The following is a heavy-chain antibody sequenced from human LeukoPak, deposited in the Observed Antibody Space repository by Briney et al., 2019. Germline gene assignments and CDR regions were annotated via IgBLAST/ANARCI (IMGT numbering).Heavy chain of an antibody. CDR3: ARDGYGGNYYGMGV. V-gene: IGHV3-21*06. CDR2: ISSSSSYI. D-gene: IGHD4-23*01. Sequence: GGSLRLSCVVSGFTFSSYSMNWVRQAPGKGLEWVSSISSSSSYIYYADSLKGRFTISRDNARNSVYLQMNSLRGEDTAVYYCARDGYGGNYYGMGVWGQGTTVTVSS. CDR1: GFTFSSYS. J-gene: IGHJ6*02.